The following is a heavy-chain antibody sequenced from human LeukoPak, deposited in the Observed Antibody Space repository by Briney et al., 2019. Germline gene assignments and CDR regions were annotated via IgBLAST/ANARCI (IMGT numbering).Heavy chain of an antibody. CDR2: INHSGST. D-gene: IGHD3-22*01. CDR3: ARERDDTSGYYGNYYYYYMDV. CDR1: GGSFSGYY. J-gene: IGHJ6*03. V-gene: IGHV4-34*01. Sequence: SETLSLTCAVYGGSFSGYYWSWIRQPPGKGLEWIGEINHSGSTNYSPSLKSRVTISVDTSKNQFSLKLSSVTAADTAVYYCARERDDTSGYYGNYYYYYMDVWGKGTTVTVSS.